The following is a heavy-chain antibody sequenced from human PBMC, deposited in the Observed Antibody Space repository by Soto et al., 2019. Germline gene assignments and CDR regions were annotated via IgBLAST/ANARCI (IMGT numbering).Heavy chain of an antibody. CDR2: VYNTGGT. V-gene: IGHV4-59*08. J-gene: IGHJ6*02. D-gene: IGHD1-1*01. Sequence: QVHLQQSGPGLVKPSETLSLTCTVSSGPSSSHNWGWIRQSPGRELEWIGYVYNTGGTSYNPSLQSRVTISADTSANHISLTLSSVTASDTAIYYCVRQGIGNLHGLVDVWGQGTTVSVSS. CDR3: VRQGIGNLHGLVDV. CDR1: SGPSSSHN.